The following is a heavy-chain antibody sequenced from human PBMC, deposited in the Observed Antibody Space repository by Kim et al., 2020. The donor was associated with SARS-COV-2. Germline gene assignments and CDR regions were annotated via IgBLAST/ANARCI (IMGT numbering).Heavy chain of an antibody. Sequence: ASVKVSCKASGYTFTDYGISWVRQAPGQGLEWMGWISVHKDDTKYAQKVQDRVTLTKDTSTTTVYMELRTLRSDDTAVYYCMREIAVAGTSYPTRDYWGQGTLVTVSS. D-gene: IGHD6-19*01. V-gene: IGHV1-18*04. CDR3: MREIAVAGTSYPTRDY. CDR2: ISVHKDDT. CDR1: GYTFTDYG. J-gene: IGHJ4*02.